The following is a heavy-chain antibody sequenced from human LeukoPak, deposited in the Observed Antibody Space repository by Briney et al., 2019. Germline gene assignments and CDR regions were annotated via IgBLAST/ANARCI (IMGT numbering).Heavy chain of an antibody. CDR1: GGSFGGYY. Sequence: SETLPLTCAVYGGSFGGYYWGWIRQPPGKGLEWIGSIYYSGSTYYNPSLKSRVTISVDTSKNQFSLKLSSVTAADTAVYYCARDIGVVAAYDYWGQGTLVTVSS. V-gene: IGHV4-34*01. CDR3: ARDIGVVAAYDY. D-gene: IGHD2-15*01. J-gene: IGHJ4*02. CDR2: IYYSGST.